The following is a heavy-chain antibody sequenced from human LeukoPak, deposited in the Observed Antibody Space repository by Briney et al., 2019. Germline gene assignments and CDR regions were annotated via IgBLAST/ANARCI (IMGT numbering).Heavy chain of an antibody. CDR2: IFYSGTT. CDR3: ARSRHDYNANSPSDY. Sequence: SETLSLTCNVSGGSISSAYWSWIRQPPGKGLEWIGYIFYSGTTNYNPSLKSRVTISLDTSKKHFSLKLTSVTAADTAVYYCARSRHDYNANSPSDYWGQGTLVTVSS. CDR1: GGSISSAY. J-gene: IGHJ4*02. D-gene: IGHD3-16*01. V-gene: IGHV4-59*01.